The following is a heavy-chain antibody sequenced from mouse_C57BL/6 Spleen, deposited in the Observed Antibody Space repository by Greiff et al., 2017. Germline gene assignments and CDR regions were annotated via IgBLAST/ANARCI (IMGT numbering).Heavy chain of an antibody. J-gene: IGHJ4*01. CDR3: ATGTWAYDMDY. Sequence: EVQVVESGGGLVKPGGSLKLSCAASGFTFSDYGMHWVRQAPEKGLEWVAYISSGSSTIYSADTVKGRFTISRDNAKNTLFLQMTSLRSEDTARCYCATGTWAYDMDYWGQGTSVTVSS. CDR2: ISSGSSTI. V-gene: IGHV5-17*01. CDR1: GFTFSDYG. D-gene: IGHD4-1*01.